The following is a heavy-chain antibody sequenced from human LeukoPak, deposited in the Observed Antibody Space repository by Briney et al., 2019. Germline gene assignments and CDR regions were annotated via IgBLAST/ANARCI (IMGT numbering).Heavy chain of an antibody. V-gene: IGHV4-59*01. CDR3: ARGFYSPHY. CDR1: GGSISSDY. CDR2: IYYSGRT. J-gene: IGHJ4*02. D-gene: IGHD4-11*01. Sequence: PSETLSLTCTVSGGSISSDYWSWIRQPPGKGLEWIGYIYYSGRTYYSPSLKSRITISVDTSKNQFSLKLSSVTAADTAVYYCARGFYSPHYWGQGTLVTVSS.